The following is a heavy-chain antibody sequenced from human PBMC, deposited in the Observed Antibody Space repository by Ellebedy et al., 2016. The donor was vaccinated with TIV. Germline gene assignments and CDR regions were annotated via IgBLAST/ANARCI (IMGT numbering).Heavy chain of an antibody. CDR1: GGSISSSF. V-gene: IGHV4-59*01. Sequence: ESLKISCTVTGGSISSSFWNWIRQPPGKGLEWIGYIYNSGTTNYNPSLKSRVIMSIDTSKNQFSLRLSSVTAADTAVYYYAREDYDILTGNNDWFDPWGQGTLVTVSS. J-gene: IGHJ5*02. CDR3: AREDYDILTGNNDWFDP. D-gene: IGHD3-9*01. CDR2: IYNSGTT.